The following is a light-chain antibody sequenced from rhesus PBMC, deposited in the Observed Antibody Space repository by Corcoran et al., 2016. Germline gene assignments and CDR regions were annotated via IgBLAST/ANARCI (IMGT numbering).Light chain of an antibody. J-gene: IGKJ4*01. Sequence: DIQMTQSPSSLSAFVGDTVTITCRASQSISSWLDWYQQKPGKVPKLLIYKASSLQSGVPSRFSGSGSWTDFNLNISSLQPEDFVTYYCLQYSSSPLTCGGGTKVEIK. V-gene: IGKV1-22*01. CDR3: LQYSSSPLT. CDR2: KAS. CDR1: QSISSW.